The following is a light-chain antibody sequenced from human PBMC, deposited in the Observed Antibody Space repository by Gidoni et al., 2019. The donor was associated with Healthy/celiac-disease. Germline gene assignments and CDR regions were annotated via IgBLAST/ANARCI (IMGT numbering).Light chain of an antibody. CDR1: QSLLHSNGYNY. V-gene: IGKV2-28*01. Sequence: DIVMTQSPLSLPVTPGEPASISCRSSQSLLHSNGYNYLDWYLQKPGQSPQLLIYLGSNRASGVPDRFSGSGSGTDFTLKISRVEAEDVGVYYCMQALQTRCSFXXXTKLEIK. J-gene: IGKJ2*04. CDR2: LGS. CDR3: MQALQTRCS.